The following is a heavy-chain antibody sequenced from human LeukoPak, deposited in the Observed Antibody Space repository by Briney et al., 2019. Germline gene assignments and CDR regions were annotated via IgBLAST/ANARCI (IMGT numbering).Heavy chain of an antibody. CDR2: IYYSGST. V-gene: IGHV4-59*01. J-gene: IGHJ4*02. CDR1: GGSFSGYY. CDR3: ARADQRWLQFYY. D-gene: IGHD5-24*01. Sequence: SETLSLTCAVYGGSFSGYYWTWIRQPPGKGLEWIGYIYYSGSTNYNPSLKSRVTISVDTSKNQFSLKLSSVTAADTAVYYCARADQRWLQFYYWGQGTLVTVSS.